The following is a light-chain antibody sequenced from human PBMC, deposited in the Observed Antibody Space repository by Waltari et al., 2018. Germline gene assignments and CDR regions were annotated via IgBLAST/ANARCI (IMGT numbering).Light chain of an antibody. J-gene: IGKJ5*01. CDR2: WAS. CDR3: QQYGTLIT. V-gene: IGKV4-1*01. CDR1: QSVLYSSNNKNY. Sequence: DIVMTQSPDSLAVSLGERATINCTASQSVLYSSNNKNYLTWYQQKPGQPPKLLIYWASTRESGVPDRFSGSGSGTDFTLTISRLEPEDFAVYYCQQYGTLITFGQGTRLEIK.